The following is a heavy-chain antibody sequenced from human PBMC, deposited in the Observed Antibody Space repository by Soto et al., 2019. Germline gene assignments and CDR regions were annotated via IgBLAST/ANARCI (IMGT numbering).Heavy chain of an antibody. V-gene: IGHV3-33*01. D-gene: IGHD3-10*01. Sequence: GGSLRLSCAASGFTFSSYGMHWVRQAPGKGLEWVAVIWYDGSIKYYADSVKGRFTISRDNSKNTLYLQMNSLRAEDTAVYYCARTYYYGSVNSGMDVWGQGTTVTVSS. CDR3: ARTYYYGSVNSGMDV. CDR2: IWYDGSIK. J-gene: IGHJ6*02. CDR1: GFTFSSYG.